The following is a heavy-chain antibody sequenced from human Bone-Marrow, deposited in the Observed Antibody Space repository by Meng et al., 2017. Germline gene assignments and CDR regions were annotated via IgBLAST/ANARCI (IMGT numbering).Heavy chain of an antibody. V-gene: IGHV3-21*01. CDR2: ISGSSSYI. J-gene: IGHJ4*02. Sequence: GESLKISCAASGFTFSSYSMNWVRQAPGKGLEWVSSISGSSSYIYYADSVKGRFTISRDKAKNSLYLQMNSLRAEDTAVYYCARDRDRQNAARFDYWGQGTLVTVAS. D-gene: IGHD2/OR15-2a*01. CDR3: ARDRDRQNAARFDY. CDR1: GFTFSSYS.